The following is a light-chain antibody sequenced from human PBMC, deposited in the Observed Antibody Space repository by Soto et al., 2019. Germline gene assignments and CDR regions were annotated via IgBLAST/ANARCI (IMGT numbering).Light chain of an antibody. Sequence: DIQMTQSPSRLSASVGDRVTITCRASQSIAYWLAWYQQKPGKAPNLLIYAASTLETGVPSRFSGRGYGTEFTLTIASLQPDDSATYYCQQYNSFSKTFGRGTKV. J-gene: IGKJ1*01. CDR3: QQYNSFSKT. CDR1: QSIAYW. V-gene: IGKV1-5*01. CDR2: AAS.